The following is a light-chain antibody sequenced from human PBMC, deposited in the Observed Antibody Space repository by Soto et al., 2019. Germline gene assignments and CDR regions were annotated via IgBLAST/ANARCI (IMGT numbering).Light chain of an antibody. CDR1: QSVGST. V-gene: IGKV3-11*01. CDR2: DAF. CDR3: QQRSTWSYT. J-gene: IGKJ2*01. Sequence: EIVLTQSPGTLSLSPGERATLSCRASQSVGSTLAWYQQKPGQPPRLLIYDAFSRATGIPARFSGGGSGSDFTLTSSSLEAGDSAVYYCQQRSTWSYTLGQGTRLEIK.